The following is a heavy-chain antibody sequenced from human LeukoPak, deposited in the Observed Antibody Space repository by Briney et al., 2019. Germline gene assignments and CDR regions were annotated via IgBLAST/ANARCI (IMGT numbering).Heavy chain of an antibody. J-gene: IGHJ3*02. V-gene: IGHV4-59*01. CDR2: ISNIGST. CDR1: GGFISSYY. CDR3: TRDRSALDT. Sequence: SETLSLTCSVSGGFISSYYWSWIRQPPGKGLGWIGYISNIGSTNYNPSLKSRVTISGDTSKNQFSLKLSSVTAADTAVYYCTRDRSALDTWGQGTMVTVSS.